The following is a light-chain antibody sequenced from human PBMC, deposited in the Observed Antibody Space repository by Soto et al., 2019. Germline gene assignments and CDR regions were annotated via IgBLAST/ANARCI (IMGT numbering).Light chain of an antibody. V-gene: IGKV3-20*01. J-gene: IGKJ1*01. Sequence: EFVLTQSPGTLSLSPGEIATLSCRASQSVSSSYLAWYQQKPGQAPRLLIYGASNRATGIPDRFSGSGSGTDFALTISRLEPEDFAVYYCQQYVLSRWTFGQGTKVEIK. CDR3: QQYVLSRWT. CDR2: GAS. CDR1: QSVSSSY.